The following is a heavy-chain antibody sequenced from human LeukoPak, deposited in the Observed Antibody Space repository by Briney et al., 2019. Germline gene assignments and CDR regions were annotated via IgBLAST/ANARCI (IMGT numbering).Heavy chain of an antibody. CDR1: GFTFSNYW. CDR3: TRIRSGSQEY. D-gene: IGHD1-26*01. V-gene: IGHV3-7*01. Sequence: PGGSLRLSCAASGFTFSNYWMSWVRQAPGKGLEWVANIKQDGSEKYYVDSVKGRFTISRVNAENSLYLQMNSLRAEDTALYYCTRIRSGSQEYWGQGTLVTVSS. CDR2: IKQDGSEK. J-gene: IGHJ4*02.